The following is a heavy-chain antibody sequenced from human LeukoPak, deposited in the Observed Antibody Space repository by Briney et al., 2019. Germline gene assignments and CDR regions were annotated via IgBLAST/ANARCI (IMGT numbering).Heavy chain of an antibody. D-gene: IGHD3-10*01. J-gene: IGHJ4*02. Sequence: PGGSLRLSCAASGFTFSCYWMHWVRQAPGKGLVWVSRTNSDGSSTNYADSVKGRFTISRDNSKNTLYLQMNSLRAEDTAVYYCAKDAGLWFGEQNDYWGQGTLVTVSS. CDR1: GFTFSCYW. CDR3: AKDAGLWFGEQNDY. CDR2: TNSDGSST. V-gene: IGHV3-74*01.